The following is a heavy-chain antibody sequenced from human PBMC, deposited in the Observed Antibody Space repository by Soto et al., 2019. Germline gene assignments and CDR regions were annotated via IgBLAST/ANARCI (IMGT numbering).Heavy chain of an antibody. D-gene: IGHD2-2*01. V-gene: IGHV1-69*13. CDR3: ASNQLPNQYGDAFDI. CDR2: IIPIFGTA. CDR1: GGTFSSYA. Sequence: ASVKVSCKASGGTFSSYAISWLRQAPGQGLEWMGGIIPIFGTANYAQKFQGRVTITADESTSTAYMELSSLRSEDTAVYYCASNQLPNQYGDAFDIWGQGTMVTVS. J-gene: IGHJ3*02.